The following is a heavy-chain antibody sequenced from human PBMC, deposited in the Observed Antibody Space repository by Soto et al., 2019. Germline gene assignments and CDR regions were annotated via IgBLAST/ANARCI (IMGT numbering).Heavy chain of an antibody. CDR2: IYYSGST. CDR3: ASMTTVLARVSVDAFDI. D-gene: IGHD4-17*01. V-gene: IGHV4-30-4*01. J-gene: IGHJ3*02. CDR1: GGSISSGDYY. Sequence: SETLSLTCTVSGGSISSGDYYWSWIRQPPGKGLEWIGYIYYSGSTYYNPSLKSRVTISVDTSKNQFSLKLSSVTAADTAVYYCASMTTVLARVSVDAFDIWGQGTMVTVSS.